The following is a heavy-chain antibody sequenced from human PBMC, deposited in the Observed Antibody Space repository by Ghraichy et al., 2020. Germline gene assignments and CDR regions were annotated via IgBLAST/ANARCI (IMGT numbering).Heavy chain of an antibody. CDR1: GFTFDDYA. CDR3: AKDVDTAMVTLSVYYGMDV. V-gene: IGHV3-43*02. J-gene: IGHJ6*02. Sequence: LSLTCAASGFTFDDYAMHWVRQAPGKGLEWVSLISGDGGSTYYADSVKGRFTISRDNSKNSLYLQMNSLRTEDTALYYCAKDVDTAMVTLSVYYGMDVWGQGTTVTVSS. D-gene: IGHD5-18*01. CDR2: ISGDGGST.